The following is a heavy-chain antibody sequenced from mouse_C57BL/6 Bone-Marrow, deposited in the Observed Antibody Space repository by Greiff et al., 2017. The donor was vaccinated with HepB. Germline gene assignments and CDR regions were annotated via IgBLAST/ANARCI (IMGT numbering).Heavy chain of an antibody. Sequence: QVQLKQPGAELVKPGASVKMSCKASGYTFTSYWITWVKQRPGQGLEWIGDIYPGSGSTNYNEKFKSKATLTVDTSSSTAYMQLSSLTAEDSAVYYCARRDSNYVHWYFDVWGTGATVTVSS. CDR3: ARRDSNYVHWYFDV. CDR1: GYTFTSYW. D-gene: IGHD2-5*01. CDR2: IYPGSGST. V-gene: IGHV1-55*01. J-gene: IGHJ1*03.